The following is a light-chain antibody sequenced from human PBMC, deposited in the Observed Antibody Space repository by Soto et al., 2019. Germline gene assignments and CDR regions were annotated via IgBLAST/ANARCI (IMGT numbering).Light chain of an antibody. J-gene: IGKJ1*01. CDR1: QTISSW. Sequence: DIQMTQSPSTLSGSVGDRVTITCRASQTISSWLAWYQQKQGKAPKXLIYKASTLKSGVPSRFSGSGSGTDLTITISSLQSEDVEIYYGQQYNNWPWTFGQGTKVDI. V-gene: IGKV1-5*03. CDR3: QQYNNWPWT. CDR2: KAS.